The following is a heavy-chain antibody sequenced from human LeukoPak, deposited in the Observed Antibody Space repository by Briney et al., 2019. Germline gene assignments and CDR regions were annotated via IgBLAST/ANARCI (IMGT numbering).Heavy chain of an antibody. CDR3: ARVKGSCCSDY. CDR2: ISNSGSTI. CDR1: GFTFSDYY. Sequence: GGSLRLSYAASGFTFSDYYMSWIRQAPGKGLEWVSYISNSGSTIYYADSVKGRFTISRDNAKNSLYLQMNSLRAEDTAVYYCARVKGSCCSDYWGQGTLVTVSS. J-gene: IGHJ4*02. V-gene: IGHV3-11*01. D-gene: IGHD2-15*01.